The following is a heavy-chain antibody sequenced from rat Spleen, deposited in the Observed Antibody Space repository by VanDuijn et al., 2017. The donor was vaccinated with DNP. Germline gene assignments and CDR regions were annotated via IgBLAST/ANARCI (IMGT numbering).Heavy chain of an antibody. CDR1: GFSFSDYN. J-gene: IGHJ4*01. D-gene: IGHD1-7*01. CDR2: IFFDGSRT. V-gene: IGHV5S10*01. CDR3: STNRQAYGYSHALDV. Sequence: EVQLVESGGSLVQPGGSLKLSCAASGFSFSDYNLAWVRQAPKKGLEWVATIFFDGSRTYYRDSVRGRFTISRDDTQRTLYLQMDSLRSEDTATYYWSTNRQAYGYSHALDVWGQGTSVTVSS.